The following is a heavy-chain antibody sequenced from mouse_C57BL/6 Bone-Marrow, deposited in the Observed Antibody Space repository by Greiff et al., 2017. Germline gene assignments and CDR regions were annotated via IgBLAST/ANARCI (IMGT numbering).Heavy chain of an antibody. J-gene: IGHJ4*01. D-gene: IGHD1-1*02. CDR2: IDPSDSYT. V-gene: IGHV1-69*01. Sequence: QVQLQQPGAELVMPGASVKLSCKASGYTFTSYWMHWVKQRPGQGLEWIGEIDPSDSYTNYNQKFKCKSTLTVDKSSSTAYMQLSSLTSVDSAVYYCAILSMDYWGQGTSVTVSS. CDR3: AILSMDY. CDR1: GYTFTSYW.